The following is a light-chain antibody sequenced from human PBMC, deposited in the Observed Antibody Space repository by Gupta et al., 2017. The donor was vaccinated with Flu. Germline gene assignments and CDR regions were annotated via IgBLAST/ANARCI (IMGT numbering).Light chain of an antibody. CDR3: SSYTSSSTLV. J-gene: IGLJ3*02. CDR1: STDVGGYDN. CDR2: EVS. Sequence: QSTLTQPASVPGSPGQSISISCPATSTDVGGYDNVSWYQQHPRKAPKLIIYEVSNPPSGVSKRFSGSTSGNPSSLIIAGLQAEDEAYYYCSSYTSSSTLVFGGGTKLTVL. V-gene: IGLV2-14*01.